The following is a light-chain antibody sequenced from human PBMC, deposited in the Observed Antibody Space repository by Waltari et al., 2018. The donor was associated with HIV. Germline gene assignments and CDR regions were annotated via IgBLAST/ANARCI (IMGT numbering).Light chain of an antibody. CDR2: EVS. CDR1: RSDLGSYDL. CDR3: CSYASGSTFV. J-gene: IGLJ1*01. V-gene: IGLV2-23*02. Sequence: QSALTQPASVSGSPGQSITISCTGTRSDLGSYDLVSWYQQHPGKAPKVMIYEVSKRPSGVSNRFSGSKSGNTASLIISGLQAEDEADYYCCSYASGSTFVFGTGTKVTVL.